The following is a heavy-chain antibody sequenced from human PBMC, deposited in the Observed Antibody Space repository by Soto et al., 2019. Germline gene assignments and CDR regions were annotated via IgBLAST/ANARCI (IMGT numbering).Heavy chain of an antibody. J-gene: IGHJ6*02. Sequence: QVQLVQSGAEVKKPGSSVKVSCKASGGTFSSYAISWVRQAPGQGLEWMGGIIPIFGTANYAQKFQGRVTITADESTSTAYMELSSLRSEDTAVYYCARFVVGATPYYYYYGMDVWGQGTTVTVSS. V-gene: IGHV1-69*12. CDR1: GGTFSSYA. D-gene: IGHD1-26*01. CDR2: IIPIFGTA. CDR3: ARFVVGATPYYYYYGMDV.